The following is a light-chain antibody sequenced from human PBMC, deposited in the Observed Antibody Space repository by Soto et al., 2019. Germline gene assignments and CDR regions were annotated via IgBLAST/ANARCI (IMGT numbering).Light chain of an antibody. Sequence: PGERATLSCRASQRVRTYLAWYQQKPGQAPRLLISNASNRATGIPARFSGSGSGTDFTLTISSLEAEDFAVYYCHQRSNWPRTFGGGTKVEIK. CDR3: HQRSNWPRT. CDR1: QRVRTY. V-gene: IGKV3-11*01. CDR2: NAS. J-gene: IGKJ4*01.